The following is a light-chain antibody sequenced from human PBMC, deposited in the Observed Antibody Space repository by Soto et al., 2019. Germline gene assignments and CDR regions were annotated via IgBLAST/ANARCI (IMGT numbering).Light chain of an antibody. CDR3: TSYTSSTTRVV. J-gene: IGLJ2*01. Sequence: QSALTQPASVSGSPGQSITISCSGTSSDVGGYDSVSWYRQHPGKAPKLMIYDVSNRPSGVSNRFSGSKSGNTASLTISGLQADDEADYYCTSYTSSTTRVVFGGGTKVTVL. CDR1: SSDVGGYDS. CDR2: DVS. V-gene: IGLV2-14*01.